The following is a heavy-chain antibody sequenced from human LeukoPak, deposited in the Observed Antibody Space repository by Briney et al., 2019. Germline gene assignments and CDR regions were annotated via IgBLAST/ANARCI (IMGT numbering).Heavy chain of an antibody. J-gene: IGHJ3*02. CDR1: GGSFSGYY. CDR3: ARGSAHNAFDI. Sequence: SETLSLTCAVYGGSFSGYYWSWIRQPPGKGLEWIGEINHSGSTNYNPSLKSRVTISVDTSKNQFSLKLSSVTAADTAVYYCARGSAHNAFDIWGQGTMVTVSS. CDR2: INHSGST. V-gene: IGHV4-34*01. D-gene: IGHD6-25*01.